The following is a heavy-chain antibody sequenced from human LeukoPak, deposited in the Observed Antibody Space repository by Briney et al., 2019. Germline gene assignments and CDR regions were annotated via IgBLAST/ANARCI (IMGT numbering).Heavy chain of an antibody. J-gene: IGHJ4*02. CDR1: GYTFTSYG. CDR3: ARGGYSSSSVDY. CDR2: INPSGGST. V-gene: IGHV1-46*01. Sequence: GASVKVSCKASGYTFTSYGISWVRQAPGQGLEWMGIINPSGGSTSYAQKFQGRVTMTRDMSTSTVYMELSSLRSEDTAVYYCARGGYSSSSVDYWGQGTLVTVSS. D-gene: IGHD6-6*01.